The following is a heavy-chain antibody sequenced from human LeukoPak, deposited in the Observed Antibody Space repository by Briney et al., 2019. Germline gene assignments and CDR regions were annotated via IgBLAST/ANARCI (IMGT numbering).Heavy chain of an antibody. CDR3: ARGGDHHGFDI. D-gene: IGHD2-21*02. Sequence: GGSLRLSCAASGFTFSSYWMHWVRQAPGKGLVWVSRINSDGSSTSYADSVKGRFTISRDNAKNTLYLQMNSLRAEDTAVYYCARGGDHHGFDIWGQGTMVTVSS. CDR2: INSDGSST. V-gene: IGHV3-74*01. CDR1: GFTFSSYW. J-gene: IGHJ3*02.